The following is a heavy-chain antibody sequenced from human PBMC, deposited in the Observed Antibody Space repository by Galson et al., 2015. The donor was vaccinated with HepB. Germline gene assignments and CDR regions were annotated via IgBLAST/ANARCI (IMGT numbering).Heavy chain of an antibody. Sequence: SLRLSCAASGFTFTNAWMNWVRQAPGKGLEWVGRIKSKADGGTTDYAAPVKGRFTISRDDSQNTLYLQMNSLKTEDTAVYYCTQRQPYYYDSSGYSNHDAFDIWGQGTMVTVSS. J-gene: IGHJ3*02. D-gene: IGHD3-22*01. CDR3: TQRQPYYYDSSGYSNHDAFDI. CDR2: IKSKADGGTT. V-gene: IGHV3-15*07. CDR1: GFTFTNAW.